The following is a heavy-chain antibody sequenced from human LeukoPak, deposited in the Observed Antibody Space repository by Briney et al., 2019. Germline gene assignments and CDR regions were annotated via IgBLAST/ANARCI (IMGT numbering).Heavy chain of an antibody. Sequence: GGSLRLSCAASGFTFSSYAMHWVRQAPGKGLEWVAVISYDGSNKYYADSVKGRFTISRDNSKNTLYLQMNSLRAEDTAVYYCARVWYSSSWYIDYWGQGTLVTVSS. V-gene: IGHV3-30*14. CDR3: ARVWYSSSWYIDY. CDR1: GFTFSSYA. J-gene: IGHJ4*02. D-gene: IGHD6-13*01. CDR2: ISYDGSNK.